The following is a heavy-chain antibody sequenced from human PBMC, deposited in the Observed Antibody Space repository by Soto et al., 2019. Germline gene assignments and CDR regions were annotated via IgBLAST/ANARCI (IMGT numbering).Heavy chain of an antibody. Sequence: EVQLVESGGGLVQPGGSLRLSCVASGLVASGLNFGNTWMHWVRQPPVKGLVWVSYINSDGTTTTYADSVKGRFTISRDNAKNTVFLQMDNLRVEDTAVYYCARDWSYSYPSWGQGTLVTVSS. J-gene: IGHJ4*02. D-gene: IGHD5-18*01. V-gene: IGHV3-74*01. CDR1: GLVASGLNFGNTW. CDR3: ARDWSYSYPS. CDR2: INSDGTTT.